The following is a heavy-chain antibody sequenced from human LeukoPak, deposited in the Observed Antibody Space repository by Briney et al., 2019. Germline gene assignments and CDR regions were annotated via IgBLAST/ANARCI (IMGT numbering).Heavy chain of an antibody. CDR2: IIPIFGTA. CDR3: ARANFDYYDSSGYHY. Sequence: ASVKVSCKASGGPFSSYAISWVRQAPGQGLEWMGGIIPIFGTANYAQKFQGRVTITADKSTSTAYMELSSLRSEDTAVYYCARANFDYYDSSGYHYWGQGTLVTVSS. CDR1: GGPFSSYA. D-gene: IGHD3-22*01. J-gene: IGHJ4*02. V-gene: IGHV1-69*06.